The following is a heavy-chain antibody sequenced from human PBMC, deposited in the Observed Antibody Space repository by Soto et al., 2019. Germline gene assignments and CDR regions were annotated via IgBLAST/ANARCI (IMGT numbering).Heavy chain of an antibody. CDR2: IKQDGSEK. J-gene: IGHJ6*02. CDR3: ARFYYDSSGYLPSPYYYYYGMDV. V-gene: IGHV3-7*04. Sequence: EVQLVESGGGLVQPGGSLRLSCAASGFTFSSYWMSWVRQAPGNGLEWVANIKQDGSEKYYVDSVKGRFTISRDNAKNSLYLQMNSLRAEATAVYYCARFYYDSSGYLPSPYYYYYGMDVWGQGTTVTVSS. D-gene: IGHD3-22*01. CDR1: GFTFSSYW.